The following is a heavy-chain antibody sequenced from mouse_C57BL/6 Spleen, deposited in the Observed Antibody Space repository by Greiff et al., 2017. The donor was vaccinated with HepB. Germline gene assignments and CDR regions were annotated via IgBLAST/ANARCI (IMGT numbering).Heavy chain of an antibody. CDR3: ARFGTSRYFDY. CDR2: IRNKANGYTT. J-gene: IGHJ2*01. Sequence: EVMLVESGGGLVQPGGSLSLSCAASGFTFPVYYMSWVRQPPGKALEWLGFIRNKANGYTTEYSASVKGRFTISRDNSQSILYLQMNALRAEDSATYYCARFGTSRYFDYWGQGTTLTVSS. V-gene: IGHV7-3*01. D-gene: IGHD4-1*01. CDR1: GFTFPVYY.